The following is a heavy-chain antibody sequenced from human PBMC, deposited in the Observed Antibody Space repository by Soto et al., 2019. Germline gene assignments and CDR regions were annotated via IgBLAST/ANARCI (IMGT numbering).Heavy chain of an antibody. CDR1: GFTFSNAW. CDR3: TTWYVRGSLNWFDP. D-gene: IGHD3-16*01. J-gene: IGHJ5*02. V-gene: IGHV3-15*01. Sequence: GGSLRLSXAASGFTFSNAWVSWVRQAPGKGLEWGGRLKSKTDGGTSDYAAPVPGRFTISRDYSKNTLYLQMNSLKTEDTAVYYRTTWYVRGSLNWFDPWGQGTLVTVSS. CDR2: LKSKTDGGTS.